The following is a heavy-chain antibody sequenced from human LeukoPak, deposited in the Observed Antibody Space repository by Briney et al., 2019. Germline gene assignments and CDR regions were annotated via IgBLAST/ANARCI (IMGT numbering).Heavy chain of an antibody. V-gene: IGHV3-23*01. Sequence: GGSLRLPCAASGFTFSSYAMSWVRQAPGKGLEWVSAISGSGGSTYYADSVKGRFTISRDNSKNTLYLQMNSLRAEDTAVYYCAKGDRVAARPWGYFDYWGQGTLVTVSS. CDR2: ISGSGGST. CDR1: GFTFSSYA. CDR3: AKGDRVAARPWGYFDY. D-gene: IGHD6-6*01. J-gene: IGHJ4*02.